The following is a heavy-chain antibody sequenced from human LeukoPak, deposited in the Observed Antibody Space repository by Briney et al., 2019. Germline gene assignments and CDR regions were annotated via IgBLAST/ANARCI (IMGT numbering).Heavy chain of an antibody. CDR1: GYSISSGYY. J-gene: IGHJ6*03. CDR3: ARGRHYYDSSGSYYYMDV. Sequence: SETLSLTCTVSGYSISSGYYWGWIRQPPGKGLEWIGSIYYSGSTYYNPSLKSRVTISVDTSKNQFSLELSSVTAADTAVYYCARGRHYYDSSGSYYYMDVWGKGTTVTVSS. V-gene: IGHV4-38-2*02. D-gene: IGHD3-22*01. CDR2: IYYSGST.